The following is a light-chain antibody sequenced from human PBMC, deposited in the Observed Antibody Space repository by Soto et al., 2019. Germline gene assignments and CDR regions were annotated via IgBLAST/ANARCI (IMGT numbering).Light chain of an antibody. CDR2: EVS. CDR1: SSDVGGYNY. Sequence: QSALTQPPSASGAPGQSVTISCTGTSSDVGGYNYVSWYQQHPGKAPKLMIYEVSKRPSGVPDRFPGSKSGNTASLTVSGLQVEDEADYYCSSFEASNNLLFGGGTQLTVL. V-gene: IGLV2-8*01. J-gene: IGLJ2*01. CDR3: SSFEASNNLL.